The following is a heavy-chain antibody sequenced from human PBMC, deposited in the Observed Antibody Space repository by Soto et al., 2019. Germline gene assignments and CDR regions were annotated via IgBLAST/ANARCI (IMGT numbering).Heavy chain of an antibody. J-gene: IGHJ5*02. D-gene: IGHD3-10*01. CDR3: ARGRLGVAFDP. CDR2: IYYSGTT. CDR1: GASIGRYY. Sequence: PSETLSLTCSVSGASIGRYYWSWIRQPPGKGLEWIGYIYYSGTTNYNPSLKSRVTISVDTSKNQFSLKLSSVTAADTAVYYCARGRLGVAFDPWGQGALVXVSS. V-gene: IGHV4-59*01.